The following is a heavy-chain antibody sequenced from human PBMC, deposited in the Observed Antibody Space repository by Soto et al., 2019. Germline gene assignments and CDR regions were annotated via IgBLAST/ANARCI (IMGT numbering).Heavy chain of an antibody. CDR3: ARGRYCSSTSCYGNWFDP. CDR2: IYYSGST. D-gene: IGHD2-2*01. Sequence: QVQLQESGPGLVKPSETLSLTCTVSGGSISSYYWSWIRQPPGKGLEWIGYIYYSGSTNYNPSLKSRVTISVDTSKNQFSLKLSSVTAADTAVYYCARGRYCSSTSCYGNWFDPWGQGTLVTVSS. CDR1: GGSISSYY. V-gene: IGHV4-59*01. J-gene: IGHJ5*02.